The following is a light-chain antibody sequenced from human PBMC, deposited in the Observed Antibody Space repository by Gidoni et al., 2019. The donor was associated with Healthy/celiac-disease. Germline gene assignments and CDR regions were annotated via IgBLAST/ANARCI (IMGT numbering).Light chain of an antibody. CDR1: HRLQHSNGYNC. Sequence: ESVMTQSPLSRHVTPGEPASISCRSSHRLQHSNGYNCLEWYLQKPAQSPQLLIYLGTNRSSGVPPRFCCRGEGTDFTLPISSVEAEDVGVSYCMQPLQTPPWTFGQGTKVEIK. J-gene: IGKJ1*01. CDR3: MQPLQTPPWT. V-gene: IGKV2-28*01. CDR2: LGT.